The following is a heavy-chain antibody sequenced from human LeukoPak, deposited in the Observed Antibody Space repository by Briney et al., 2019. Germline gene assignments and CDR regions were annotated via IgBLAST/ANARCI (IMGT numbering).Heavy chain of an antibody. Sequence: KTSETLSLTCTVSGDSISSYYWNWIRQPPGKGLEWIGYTYYTGRTSYNPSLKSRITLSLDTSRNQFSLKLNSVTAADTAVYYCARDSAAGANWFDPWGQGTLVTVSS. CDR3: ARDSAAGANWFDP. J-gene: IGHJ5*02. CDR2: TYYTGRT. CDR1: GDSISSYY. D-gene: IGHD6-13*01. V-gene: IGHV4-59*01.